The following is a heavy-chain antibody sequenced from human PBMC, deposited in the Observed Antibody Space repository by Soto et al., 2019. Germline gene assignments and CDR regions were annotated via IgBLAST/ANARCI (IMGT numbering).Heavy chain of an antibody. Sequence: PGGSLRLSCAASGFTFSSYGMHWVRQAPGKGLEWVAVISHDGRDIYYADSVKGRLTISRDNSKNTLYLQMNSLRPEDTAAYYCAKDRLVYCAGDCYPPSYFDHWGQGTLVTVSS. J-gene: IGHJ4*02. CDR1: GFTFSSYG. D-gene: IGHD2-21*02. V-gene: IGHV3-30*18. CDR2: ISHDGRDI. CDR3: AKDRLVYCAGDCYPPSYFDH.